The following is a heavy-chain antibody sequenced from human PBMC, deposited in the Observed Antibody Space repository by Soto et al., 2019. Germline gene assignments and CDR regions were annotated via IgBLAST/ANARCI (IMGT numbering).Heavy chain of an antibody. D-gene: IGHD5-18*01. V-gene: IGHV3-74*01. CDR1: GFTFSNDW. Sequence: EVQLVESGGGLVQPGGSLKISCAASGFTFSNDWMHWVRQAPGKGLVWVSRIKGDASSTNYAEFVKGRFIISRDSAENALYLQMTSLRAEVTAVYYGARGLPGYYGADGWGQGTTVTVSS. CDR2: IKGDASST. J-gene: IGHJ6*02. CDR3: ARGLPGYYGADG.